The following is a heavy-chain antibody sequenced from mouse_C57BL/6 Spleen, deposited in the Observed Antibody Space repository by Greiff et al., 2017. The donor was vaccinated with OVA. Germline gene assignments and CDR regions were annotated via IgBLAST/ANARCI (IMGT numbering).Heavy chain of an antibody. CDR3: TTFYYYGRSYSDY. CDR2: IDPENGDT. V-gene: IGHV14-4*01. CDR1: GFNIKDDY. D-gene: IGHD1-1*01. J-gene: IGHJ2*01. Sequence: VQLQQSGAELVRPGASVKLSCTASGFNIKDDYMHWVKQRPEQGLEWIGWIDPENGDTEYASKFQGKATITADTSSNTAYLQLSSLTSEDTAVYYCTTFYYYGRSYSDYWGQGTTLTVSS.